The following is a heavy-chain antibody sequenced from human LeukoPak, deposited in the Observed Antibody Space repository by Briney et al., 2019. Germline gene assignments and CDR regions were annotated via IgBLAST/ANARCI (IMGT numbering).Heavy chain of an antibody. CDR3: ARASRLGELSLGY. V-gene: IGHV4-31*03. CDR1: GGSINNDGHY. CDR2: IYYSGTT. J-gene: IGHJ4*02. D-gene: IGHD3-16*02. Sequence: SETLSLTCTVSGGSINNDGHYWSWIRQHPGKGLEWIGYIYYSGTTYYNPSLKSRVTISVGTSKNQFSLQLSSVTAADTAVYYCARASRLGELSLGYWGQGTLVTVSS.